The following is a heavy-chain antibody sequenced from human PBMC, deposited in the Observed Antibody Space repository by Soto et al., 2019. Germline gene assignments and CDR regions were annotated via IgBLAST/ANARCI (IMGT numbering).Heavy chain of an antibody. D-gene: IGHD3-9*01. CDR1: GGSFSGYY. V-gene: IGHV4-34*01. J-gene: IGHJ4*02. Sequence: SETLSLTCAVYGGSFSGYYWSWIRQPPGKGLEWIGEINHSGSTNYNPSLKSRVTISVDTSKNHFSLNLTSVTAADTALYYCAISFQYDYTGSYSDYWGQGTLVTVSS. CDR3: AISFQYDYTGSYSDY. CDR2: INHSGST.